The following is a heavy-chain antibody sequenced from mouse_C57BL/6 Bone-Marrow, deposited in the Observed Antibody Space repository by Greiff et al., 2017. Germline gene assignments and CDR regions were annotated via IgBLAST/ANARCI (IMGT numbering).Heavy chain of an antibody. CDR1: GYTFTEYT. J-gene: IGHJ3*01. D-gene: IGHD2-4*01. CDR2: FYPGSGSI. CDR3: ARHEDRFPYDFCAY. V-gene: IGHV1-62-2*01. Sequence: QVQLQQSGAELVKPGASVKLSCTASGYTFTEYTIHWVKQRSGQGLEWIGWFYPGSGSIKYNEKFKDKATLTADKSSSTVYLELSRLTSEDAAVXFCARHEDRFPYDFCAYWGQGTLVTVSA.